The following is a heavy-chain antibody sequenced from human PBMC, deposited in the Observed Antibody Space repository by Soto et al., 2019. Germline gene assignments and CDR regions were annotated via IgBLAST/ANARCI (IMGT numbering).Heavy chain of an antibody. CDR1: GGSISSSSYY. CDR3: ARESEDLTSNFDY. CDR2: IYYSGST. J-gene: IGHJ4*02. V-gene: IGHV4-39*02. Sequence: PSETLSLTCTVSGGSISSSSYYWGWIRQPPGKGLEWIGSIYYSGSTYYNPSLKSRVTISVDTSKNQFSLRAEDTAVYYCARESEDLTSNFDYWGQGTLVTVSS.